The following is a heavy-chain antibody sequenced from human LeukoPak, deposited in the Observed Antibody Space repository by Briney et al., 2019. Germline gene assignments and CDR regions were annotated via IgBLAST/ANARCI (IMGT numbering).Heavy chain of an antibody. D-gene: IGHD3-3*01. V-gene: IGHV4-30-4*08. CDR2: IYYSGST. Sequence: PSETLSLTCTVSGGSISSGDYYWSWIRQPPGKGLEWIGYIYYSGSTYYNPSLKSRVTISVDTSKNQFSLKLSSVTAADTAVYYCARQSGVVTTSDYWGQGTLVTVSS. CDR1: GGSISSGDYY. CDR3: ARQSGVVTTSDY. J-gene: IGHJ4*02.